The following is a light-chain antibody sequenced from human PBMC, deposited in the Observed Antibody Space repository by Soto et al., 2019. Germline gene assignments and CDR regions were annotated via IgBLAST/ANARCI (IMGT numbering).Light chain of an antibody. Sequence: EIVLTQSPGTLSLSPGERATLSCRASQSVSSSYLAWYQQKPGQAPRLLIYGASSRASGSPDRFSGSGSGTDFTLTISRLEPEDFAVYYCHQYSSSPPLTFGGGTKVEIK. J-gene: IGKJ4*01. CDR3: HQYSSSPPLT. CDR1: QSVSSSY. V-gene: IGKV3-20*01. CDR2: GAS.